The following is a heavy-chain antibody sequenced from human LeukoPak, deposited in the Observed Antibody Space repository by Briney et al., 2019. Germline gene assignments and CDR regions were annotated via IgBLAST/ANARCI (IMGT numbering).Heavy chain of an antibody. D-gene: IGHD2-15*01. CDR3: ARVLAGYCSGGSCYPEYYFDY. CDR2: IKQDGSEK. J-gene: IGHJ4*02. CDR1: GFDFTVYW. V-gene: IGHV3-7*01. Sequence: GGSLRLSCAASGFDFTVYWMTWVRQAPGKGLEWVANIKQDGSEKYYVDSVKGRFTISRDNSKNTLYLQMNSLRAEDTAVYYCARVLAGYCSGGSCYPEYYFDYWGQGTLVTVSS.